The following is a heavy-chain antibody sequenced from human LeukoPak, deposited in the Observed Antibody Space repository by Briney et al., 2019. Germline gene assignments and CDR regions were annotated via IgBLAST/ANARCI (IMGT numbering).Heavy chain of an antibody. Sequence: PSETLSLTCAVSGGSISSYYWSWIRQPPGKVLEWIGYIYYSGSTNYNPSLKSRVTISVDTSKNQFSLKLSSVTAADTAVYYCARGGLTGTTRESFGYWGQGTLVTVSS. CDR1: GGSISSYY. J-gene: IGHJ4*02. CDR3: ARGGLTGTTRESFGY. V-gene: IGHV4-59*01. CDR2: IYYSGST. D-gene: IGHD1-14*01.